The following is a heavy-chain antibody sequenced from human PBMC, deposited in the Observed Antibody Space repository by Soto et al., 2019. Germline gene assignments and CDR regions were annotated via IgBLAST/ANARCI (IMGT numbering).Heavy chain of an antibody. V-gene: IGHV5-51*01. Sequence: GESLKISCKGSGYSFTSYWIGWVRQMPGKGLEWMGIIYPGDSDTRYSPSFQGQVTISADKSISTAYLQWSSLKASDTAMYYCASVGVTIFGVVNAFDIWGQGTMVTVSS. CDR2: IYPGDSDT. D-gene: IGHD3-3*01. CDR3: ASVGVTIFGVVNAFDI. J-gene: IGHJ3*02. CDR1: GYSFTSYW.